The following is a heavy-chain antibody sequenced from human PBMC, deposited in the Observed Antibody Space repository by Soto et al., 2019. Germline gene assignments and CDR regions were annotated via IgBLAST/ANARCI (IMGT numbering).Heavy chain of an antibody. Sequence: ASVKVSCKASGYTFTGYYMHWVRQAPGQGLEWMGWINPNSGGTNYAQKFQGWVTMTRDTSISTAYMELSRLRSDDTAVYYCARDRGSVVPAAMQSDYYYGMDAWGQGTTVTVS. CDR2: INPNSGGT. D-gene: IGHD2-2*01. CDR3: ARDRGSVVPAAMQSDYYYGMDA. CDR1: GYTFTGYY. V-gene: IGHV1-2*04. J-gene: IGHJ6*02.